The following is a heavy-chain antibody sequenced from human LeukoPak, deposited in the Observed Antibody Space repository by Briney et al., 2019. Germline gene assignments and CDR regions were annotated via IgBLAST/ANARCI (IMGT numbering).Heavy chain of an antibody. D-gene: IGHD3-10*01. J-gene: IGHJ4*02. CDR1: GGSFSGYY. V-gene: IGHV3-23*01. Sequence: HPSETLSLTCAVYGGSFSGYYWSWIRQAPGKGLEWVSAISGSGGSTYYADSVKGRFTISRDNSKNTLYLQMNSLRAGDTAVYYCAKDLPLYGSGSYYNNYWGQGTLVTVSS. CDR3: AKDLPLYGSGSYYNNY. CDR2: ISGSGGST.